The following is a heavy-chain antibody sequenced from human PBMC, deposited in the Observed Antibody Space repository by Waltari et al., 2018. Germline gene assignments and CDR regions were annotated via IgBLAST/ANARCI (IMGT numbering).Heavy chain of an antibody. J-gene: IGHJ3*02. Sequence: QVQLVESGGGVVQPGRSLRLSCAASGFTFSSYGMHWVRQAPGKGLEWVAVIWYDGSNKYYVDSVKGRFTISRDNSKNTLYLQMNSLRAEDTAVYYCARDGTLSGGSGSYPGSDAFDIWGQGTMVTVSS. CDR2: IWYDGSNK. V-gene: IGHV3-33*01. D-gene: IGHD3-10*01. CDR3: ARDGTLSGGSGSYPGSDAFDI. CDR1: GFTFSSYG.